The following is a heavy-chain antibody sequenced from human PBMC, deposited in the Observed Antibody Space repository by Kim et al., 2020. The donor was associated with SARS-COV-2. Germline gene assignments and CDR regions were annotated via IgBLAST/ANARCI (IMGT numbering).Heavy chain of an antibody. CDR3: AREGAAISFFYYYYYMDV. J-gene: IGHJ6*03. V-gene: IGHV3-48*03. CDR1: GFTFSSYE. Sequence: GGSLRLSCAASGFTFSSYEMNWVRQAPGKGLEWVSYISSSGSTIYYADSVKGRFTISRDNAKNSLYLQMNSLRAEDTAVYYCAREGAAISFFYYYYYMDVWGKGTTVTVSS. CDR2: ISSSGSTI. D-gene: IGHD2-2*01.